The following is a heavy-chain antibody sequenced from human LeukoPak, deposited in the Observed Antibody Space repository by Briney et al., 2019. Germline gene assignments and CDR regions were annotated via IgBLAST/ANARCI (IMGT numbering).Heavy chain of an antibody. Sequence: GASVKVSCKASGYTFTSYDINWVRQATGQGLEWMGWMNPNSGNTGYAQKFQGRVTMTRNTSISTAYMELSRLRSDDTAVYYCARVNSGYEAGPGRDYYYYYYMDVWGKGTTVTVSS. V-gene: IGHV1-8*01. CDR1: GYTFTSYD. CDR2: MNPNSGNT. D-gene: IGHD5-12*01. J-gene: IGHJ6*03. CDR3: ARVNSGYEAGPGRDYYYYYYMDV.